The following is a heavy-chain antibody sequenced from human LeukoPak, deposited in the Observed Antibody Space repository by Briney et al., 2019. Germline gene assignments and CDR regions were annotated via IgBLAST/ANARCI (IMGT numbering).Heavy chain of an antibody. Sequence: GGSLRLSCAASGFTFSSYAMSWVRQAPGKGLEWVSYGGSGGSTYYADSVKGRFAVSRDNSKSTLYLQMNSLTAEDTAVYYCAKMRGQYYHSYYMDAWGKGTTVTVSS. J-gene: IGHJ6*03. CDR2: GGSGGST. V-gene: IGHV3-23*01. CDR3: AKMRGQYYHSYYMDA. CDR1: GFTFSSYA.